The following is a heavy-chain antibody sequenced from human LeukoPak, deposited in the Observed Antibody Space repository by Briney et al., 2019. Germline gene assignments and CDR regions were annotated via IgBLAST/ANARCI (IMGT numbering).Heavy chain of an antibody. CDR2: INPNSGGT. CDR3: ARVPHSSYNWFDP. J-gene: IGHJ5*02. V-gene: IGHV1-2*02. D-gene: IGHD6-6*01. Sequence: ASVKVSCKASGYTFSGYYMNWVRQAPGQGLEWMGWINPNSGGTNYAQKFQGRVTMTRDTSISTAYMELSRLRSDDTAVYYCARVPHSSYNWFDPWGQGTLVTVSS. CDR1: GYTFSGYY.